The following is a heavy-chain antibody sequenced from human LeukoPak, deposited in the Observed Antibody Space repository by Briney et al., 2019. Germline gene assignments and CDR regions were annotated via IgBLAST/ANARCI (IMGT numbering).Heavy chain of an antibody. CDR2: ISGTGNT. D-gene: IGHD2-21*02. V-gene: IGHV3-23*01. CDR1: GPTFNFNG. CDR3: AKDGTGCGGDCYSDF. Sequence: GGSLRLSCAASGPTFNFNGMSWFRQAPGKGLEWVSAISGTGNTYYAGSVKGRFTISRDKSKSTLYLQMDSLRVEDTATYYCAKDGTGCGGDCYSDFWGQGTLVTVSS. J-gene: IGHJ4*02.